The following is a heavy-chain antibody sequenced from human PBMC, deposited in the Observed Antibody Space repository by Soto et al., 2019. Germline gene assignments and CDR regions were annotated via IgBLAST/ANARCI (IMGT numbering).Heavy chain of an antibody. Sequence: QVQLVQSGAEVKKPGASVKVSCKASGYTFTSYAMHWVRHAPGQRLEWMGWINAGNGNTKYSQKCQGRVTITRDTSESKAYMELSSLRPEDTDVYYCARCTAHYYYGMDVWGQGTTVTVSS. CDR3: ARCTAHYYYGMDV. J-gene: IGHJ6*02. V-gene: IGHV1-3*01. CDR2: INAGNGNT. CDR1: GYTFTSYA.